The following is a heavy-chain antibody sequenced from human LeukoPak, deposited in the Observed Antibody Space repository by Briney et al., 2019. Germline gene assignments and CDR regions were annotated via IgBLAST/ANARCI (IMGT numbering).Heavy chain of an antibody. D-gene: IGHD3-16*01. J-gene: IGHJ4*02. CDR3: ARGELLGRGRAYFDY. Sequence: GASVKVSCKASGYTFTSYYMHWVRQAPGQGLEWMGIINPSGGSTSYAQKFQGRVTMTRDMSTSTVYMELSSLRSEDTAVYYCARGELLGRGRAYFDYWGQGTLVTVSS. CDR2: INPSGGST. CDR1: GYTFTSYY. V-gene: IGHV1-46*01.